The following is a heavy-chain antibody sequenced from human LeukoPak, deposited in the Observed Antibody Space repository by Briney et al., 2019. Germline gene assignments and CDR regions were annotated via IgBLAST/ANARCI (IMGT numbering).Heavy chain of an antibody. CDR3: ARDLHDTYYYGSGSYSYYFDY. CDR2: ISAYNGNT. CDR1: GYTFTSYG. J-gene: IGHJ4*02. Sequence: ASVKVSCKASGYTFTSYGISWVRQAPGQRLEWMGWISAYNGNTNYAQKLQGRVTMTTDTSTSTAYMELRSLRSDDTAVYYCARDLHDTYYYGSGSYSYYFDYWGQGTLVTVSS. V-gene: IGHV1-18*01. D-gene: IGHD3-10*01.